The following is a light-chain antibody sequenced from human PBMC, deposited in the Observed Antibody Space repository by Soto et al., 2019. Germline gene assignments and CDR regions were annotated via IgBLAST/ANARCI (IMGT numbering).Light chain of an antibody. V-gene: IGKV2-28*01. CDR1: QSLLHSNGYNY. CDR2: LGS. Sequence: DIVMTQSPLSLPVTPGEPASISCRSSQSLLHSNGYNYLDLYLQKTVQSPQILIYLGSNRASGVAGRFSCSGSVTDFTLKISGVEDEDVGVHYFMQALQTPLFGPGTKVDIK. CDR3: MQALQTPL. J-gene: IGKJ3*01.